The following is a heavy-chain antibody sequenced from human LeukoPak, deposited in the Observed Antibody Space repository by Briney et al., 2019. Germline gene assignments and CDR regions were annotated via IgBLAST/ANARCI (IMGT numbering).Heavy chain of an antibody. J-gene: IGHJ6*03. Sequence: GGSLRLSCAASGFTFSSYSMNWVRQAPGKGLEWVSSISSSSSYIYYADSVKGRFTISRDNAKNSLYLQMNSLRAEDTAVYYCARLAAASYYYCMDVWGKGTTVTVSS. CDR1: GFTFSSYS. CDR2: ISSSSSYI. CDR3: ARLAAASYYYCMDV. D-gene: IGHD6-13*01. V-gene: IGHV3-21*01.